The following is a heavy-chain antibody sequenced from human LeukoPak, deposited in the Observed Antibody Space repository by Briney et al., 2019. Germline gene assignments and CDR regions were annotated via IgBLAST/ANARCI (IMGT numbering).Heavy chain of an antibody. V-gene: IGHV3-7*01. J-gene: IGHJ4*02. CDR3: ARAFRGYSYGYYFDY. Sequence: GGSLRLSCAASGFTFSSYWMSWVRQAPGKGLEWVANIKQDGSEKYYVDSVKGRFTISRDNAKNSLYLQMNSLRAEDTAVYYCARAFRGYSYGYYFDYWGQGTLVTVSS. D-gene: IGHD5-18*01. CDR1: GFTFSSYW. CDR2: IKQDGSEK.